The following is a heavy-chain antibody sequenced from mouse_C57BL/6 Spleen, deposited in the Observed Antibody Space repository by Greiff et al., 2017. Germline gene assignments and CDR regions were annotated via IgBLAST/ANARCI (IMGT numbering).Heavy chain of an antibody. CDR2: IDPSDSYT. CDR3: ARRGLGAMDY. V-gene: IGHV1-50*01. Sequence: QVQLQQPGAELVKPGASVKLSCKASGYTFTSYWMQWVKQRPGQGLEWMGEIDPSDSYTNYNQKFKGKATLTVDTSSSTAYMKLSSLTSEDAAVYYCARRGLGAMDYWGQGTSVTVSS. J-gene: IGHJ4*01. CDR1: GYTFTSYW.